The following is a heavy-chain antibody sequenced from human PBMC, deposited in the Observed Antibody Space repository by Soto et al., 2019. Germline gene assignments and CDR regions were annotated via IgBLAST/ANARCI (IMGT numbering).Heavy chain of an antibody. D-gene: IGHD5-18*01. V-gene: IGHV3-30-3*01. CDR2: ISYDGSNK. J-gene: IGHJ4*02. CDR3: AGVCCSPIQLWYSFAY. CDR1: GFTFSSYA. Sequence: SLRISCAASGFTFSSYARHWVRQAPGKGLEWVAVISYDGSNKYYADSVKGRFTISRDNSKNTLYLQMNSLRAEDTAVYYCAGVCCSPIQLWYSFAYRGQRTPVTVSA.